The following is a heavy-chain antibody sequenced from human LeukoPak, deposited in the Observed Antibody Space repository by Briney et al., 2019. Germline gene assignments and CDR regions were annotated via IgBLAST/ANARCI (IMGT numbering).Heavy chain of an antibody. CDR3: ARALTGYPPPYYYYMDV. D-gene: IGHD3-9*01. Sequence: GGSLRLSCAASGFTFDDYGMGWVRQAPGKGLEWVSGINWNGGSIGYADSVKGRFTISRDNAKHSLYLQMNSLRAEDTALYHRARALTGYPPPYYYYMDVWGRGTTVTVSS. J-gene: IGHJ6*03. CDR2: INWNGGSI. CDR1: GFTFDDYG. V-gene: IGHV3-20*01.